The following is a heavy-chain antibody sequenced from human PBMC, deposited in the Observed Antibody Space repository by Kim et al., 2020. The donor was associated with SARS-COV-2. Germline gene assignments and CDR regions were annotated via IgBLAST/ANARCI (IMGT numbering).Heavy chain of an antibody. CDR3: ASNYYDSSGYYY. D-gene: IGHD3-22*01. Sequence: SYADSVKSRFTTSRHNSKNTLYLQMNSLRAEDTAVYYCASNYYDSSGYYYWGQGTLVTVSS. J-gene: IGHJ4*02. V-gene: IGHV3-53*04.